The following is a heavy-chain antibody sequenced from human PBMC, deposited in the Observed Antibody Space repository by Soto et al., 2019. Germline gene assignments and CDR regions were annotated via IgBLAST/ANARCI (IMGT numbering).Heavy chain of an antibody. CDR2: ISAYNGNT. CDR3: ARDRSRSSGWYGAFDI. J-gene: IGHJ3*02. Sequence: GASVKVSCKASGYTFTSYGISWVRQAPGQGLEWMGWISAYNGNTNYAQKLQGRVTMTTDTSTSTAYMELRSLRSDDTAVYYCARDRSRSSGWYGAFDIWGQGTMVTVSS. D-gene: IGHD6-19*01. V-gene: IGHV1-18*01. CDR1: GYTFTSYG.